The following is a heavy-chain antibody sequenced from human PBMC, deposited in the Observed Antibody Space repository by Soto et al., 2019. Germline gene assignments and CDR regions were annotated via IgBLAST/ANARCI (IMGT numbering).Heavy chain of an antibody. J-gene: IGHJ4*02. CDR3: ASGLITVAGTRNY. CDR2: ISPTGGST. Sequence: GGSLRLSSAGSGYTHTFNTYAMSWVRPAPGKGLEWVAGISPTGGSTYYADSVKGRFTISRDNAKNTLFLQMNSLRADDTAVYYCASGLITVAGTRNYWGPGTLVTVSS. D-gene: IGHD6-19*01. CDR1: GYTHTFNTYA. V-gene: IGHV3-23*01.